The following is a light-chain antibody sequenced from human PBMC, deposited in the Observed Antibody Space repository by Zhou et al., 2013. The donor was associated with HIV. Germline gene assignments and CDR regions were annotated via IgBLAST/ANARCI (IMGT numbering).Light chain of an antibody. CDR1: QSVSSY. J-gene: IGKJ2*01. V-gene: IGKV3-20*01. CDR2: DAS. CDR3: QQYGDSQAYT. Sequence: EIVLTQSPDTLALSPGERATLSCRASQSVSSYLAWYQQKPGQAPRLLIYDASNRATGIPARFSGSGSGTDFTLTISRLEPEDFAVYSCQQYGDSQAYTFGQGTKLEIK.